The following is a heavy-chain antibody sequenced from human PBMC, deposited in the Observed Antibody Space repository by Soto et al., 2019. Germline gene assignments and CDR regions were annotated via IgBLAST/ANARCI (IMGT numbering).Heavy chain of an antibody. Sequence: PGGSLRLSCAASGFTFSTYAMSWVRQAPGKGLEWVSGVSGSDGSTYYADSVQGRFTISRDNSKNTLYLQLNGLRAEDTAVYYCARHLHYFDYWGQGTLVTVSS. CDR2: VSGSDGST. J-gene: IGHJ4*02. V-gene: IGHV3-23*01. CDR1: GFTFSTYA. CDR3: ARHLHYFDY.